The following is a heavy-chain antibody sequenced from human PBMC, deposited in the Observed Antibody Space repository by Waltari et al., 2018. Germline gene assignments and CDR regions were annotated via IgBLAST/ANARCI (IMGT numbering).Heavy chain of an antibody. CDR1: GGSFSSHS. CDR2: ITPIFGSA. Sequence: GGSFSSHSLSWVRQAPGQGLEWMGGITPIFGSAIYAQKFQGRVTITADESTTTAYMEMSSLRSEDTAVYYCARDSITTLENWFDPWGQGTLVIVSS. D-gene: IGHD1-1*01. J-gene: IGHJ5*02. V-gene: IGHV1-69*01. CDR3: ARDSITTLENWFDP.